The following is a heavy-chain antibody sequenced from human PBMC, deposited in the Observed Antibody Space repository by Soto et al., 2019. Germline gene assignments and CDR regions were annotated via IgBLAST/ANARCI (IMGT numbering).Heavy chain of an antibody. V-gene: IGHV3-21*04. CDR2: ISSSSSYI. J-gene: IGHJ3*02. Sequence: GGSLRLSCAASGFTFSSYSMNWVRQAPGKGLEWVSSISSSSSYIYYADSVKGRFTISRDNSKNTLYLQMNSLRAEDTAVYYCAKGGELELRFLRDAFDIWGQGTMVTVSS. D-gene: IGHD1-7*01. CDR1: GFTFSSYS. CDR3: AKGGELELRFLRDAFDI.